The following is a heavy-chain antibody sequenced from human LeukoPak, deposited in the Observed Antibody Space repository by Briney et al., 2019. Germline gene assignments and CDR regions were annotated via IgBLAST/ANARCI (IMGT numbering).Heavy chain of an antibody. Sequence: GESLRLSCAASGFTFSSYSMNWVRQAPGKGLEWVSSISSSSSYIYYADSVKGRFTISRDNAKNTLYLQMNSLRAEDTAVYYCARVAWSGSSWPDYWGQGTLVTVSS. CDR2: ISSSSSYI. D-gene: IGHD6-13*01. V-gene: IGHV3-21*01. CDR3: ARVAWSGSSWPDY. CDR1: GFTFSSYS. J-gene: IGHJ4*02.